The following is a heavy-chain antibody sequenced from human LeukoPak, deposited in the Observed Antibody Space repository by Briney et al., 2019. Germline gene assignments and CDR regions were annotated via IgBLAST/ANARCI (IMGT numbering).Heavy chain of an antibody. J-gene: IGHJ3*02. V-gene: IGHV3-21*01. Sequence: GGSLRLSCAASGSTFSRHSMNWVRQAPGKGLGWSSYISSGSSYIYYADSVKGRFTISRDNAENSLYLQMNSLRGEDTAVYYCARGGLNYADASDIWGQGTMVTVSS. CDR2: ISSGSSYI. D-gene: IGHD4-11*01. CDR3: ARGGLNYADASDI. CDR1: GSTFSRHS.